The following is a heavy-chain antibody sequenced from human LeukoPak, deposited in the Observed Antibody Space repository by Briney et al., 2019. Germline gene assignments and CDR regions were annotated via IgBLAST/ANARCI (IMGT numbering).Heavy chain of an antibody. D-gene: IGHD4-23*01. CDR3: ARRGNSYYFDY. CDR1: GFTFSSYW. Sequence: PGGSLRLSCAASGFTFSSYWMSSVRQAPGKGLEWVANIKQDGSEKYYVDSVKGRFTISRDNAKNSLYLQMNSLRAEDTAVYYWARRGNSYYFDYWGQGSLVTVSS. CDR2: IKQDGSEK. J-gene: IGHJ4*02. V-gene: IGHV3-7*01.